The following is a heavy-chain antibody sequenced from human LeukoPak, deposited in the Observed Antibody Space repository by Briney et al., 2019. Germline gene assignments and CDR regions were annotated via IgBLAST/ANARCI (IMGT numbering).Heavy chain of an antibody. D-gene: IGHD2-2*02. CDR2: ISAYNGNT. CDR1: GYTFTSYG. Sequence: ASVKVSCKASGYTFTSYGISWVRQAPGQGLEWMGWISAYNGNTNYAQKLHGRVTMTTDTSTSTAYMELRSLRSDDTAVYYCARDLAPAAIRDAFDIWGQGTMVTVSS. J-gene: IGHJ3*02. V-gene: IGHV1-18*01. CDR3: ARDLAPAAIRDAFDI.